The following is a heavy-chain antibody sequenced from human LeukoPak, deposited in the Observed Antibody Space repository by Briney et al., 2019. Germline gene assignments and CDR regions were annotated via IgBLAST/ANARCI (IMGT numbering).Heavy chain of an antibody. CDR3: ANSFYCSGGSCYDDY. J-gene: IGHJ4*02. Sequence: PGGSLRLSCAASGFTFSSYAMSWVRQAPGKGPEWVSAISGSGGSTYYADSVKGRFTISRDNSKNTLYLQMNSLRAEDTAVYYCANSFYCSGGSCYDDYWGQGTLVTVSS. CDR1: GFTFSSYA. CDR2: ISGSGGST. D-gene: IGHD2-15*01. V-gene: IGHV3-23*01.